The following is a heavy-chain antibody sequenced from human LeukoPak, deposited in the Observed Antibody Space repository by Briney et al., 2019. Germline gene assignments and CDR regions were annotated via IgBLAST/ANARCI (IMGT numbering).Heavy chain of an antibody. CDR2: IHYSGST. V-gene: IGHV4-59*01. CDR1: GGSITNYY. CDR3: ARASVTYYYYYYMDV. J-gene: IGHJ6*03. D-gene: IGHD4-11*01. Sequence: SETLSLTCTVSGGSITNYYWTWIRQPPGKGLEWTGYIHYSGSTNYNPSLKSRVTISVDTSKNQFSLKLSSVTAADTAVYYCARASVTYYYYYYMDVWGKGTTVTVSS.